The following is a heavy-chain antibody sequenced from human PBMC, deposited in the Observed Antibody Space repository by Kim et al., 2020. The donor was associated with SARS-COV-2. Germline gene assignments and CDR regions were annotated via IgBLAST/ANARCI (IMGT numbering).Heavy chain of an antibody. CDR3: AREDAARLGYSDY. Sequence: YGDSVKGRFTIPRDNAKNSLYLQMSGLRAEDTAVYYCAREDAARLGYSDYWGPGTLVTVSS. D-gene: IGHD6-13*01. V-gene: IGHV3-21*01. J-gene: IGHJ4*02.